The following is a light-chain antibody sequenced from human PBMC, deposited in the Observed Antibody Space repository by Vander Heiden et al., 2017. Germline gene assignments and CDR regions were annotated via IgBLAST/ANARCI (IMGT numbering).Light chain of an antibody. Sequence: QSVLTQPPSVSAAPGQKVPISCSGSSPYLGSHYVCWYQQLPGTAAKLRIYENNKRPSGIPDRFSGSKSGSSATLGITGLQAGDEADYYCGTWDSSLSVVVFGGGTSLIVL. V-gene: IGLV1-51*02. CDR3: GTWDSSLSVVV. CDR1: SPYLGSHY. J-gene: IGLJ3*02. CDR2: ENN.